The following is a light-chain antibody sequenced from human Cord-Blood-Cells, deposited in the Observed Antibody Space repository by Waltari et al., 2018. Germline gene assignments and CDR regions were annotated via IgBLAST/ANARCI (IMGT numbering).Light chain of an antibody. CDR3: SSYTSSSTL. J-gene: IGLJ3*02. Sequence: QSALTQPASVSGSPGQSITISCTGTSSDVGGYNYVSWYQQHPGKAPKRMLYDVRNRPSGVSYLFSGSKAGNPASLTISGLQAEYEADYYCSSYTSSSTLFCRGTKLTVL. V-gene: IGLV2-14*01. CDR1: SSDVGGYNY. CDR2: DVR.